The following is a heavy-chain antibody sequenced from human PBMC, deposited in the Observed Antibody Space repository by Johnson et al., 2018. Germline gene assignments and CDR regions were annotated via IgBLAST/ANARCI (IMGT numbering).Heavy chain of an antibody. V-gene: IGHV3-49*03. CDR2: IRSKAYGGTT. J-gene: IGHJ1*01. CDR3: TRGRGDFQH. Sequence: VQLVQSGGGLVQPGRSLRLSCTASGFTFGDYAMSWFRQAPGKGLEWVGFIRSKAYGGTTEYAASVKGRFNISRDESKSLAYLQMNSLITGDTAVYYCTRGRGDFQHWGQGTLVAVSS. D-gene: IGHD3-3*01. CDR1: GFTFGDYA.